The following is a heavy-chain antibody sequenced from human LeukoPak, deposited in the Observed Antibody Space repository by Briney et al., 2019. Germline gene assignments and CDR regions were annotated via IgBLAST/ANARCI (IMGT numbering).Heavy chain of an antibody. CDR2: ISWNSGSI. Sequence: GRSLRLSCAASGFTFDDYAMHWVRQAPGKGLEWVSGISWNSGSIGYADSVKGRFTISRDNAKNSLYLQMNSLRAEDTALYYCAKDRGSSTSPLDYWGQGTLVTVSS. D-gene: IGHD2-2*01. CDR1: GFTFDDYA. CDR3: AKDRGSSTSPLDY. J-gene: IGHJ4*02. V-gene: IGHV3-9*01.